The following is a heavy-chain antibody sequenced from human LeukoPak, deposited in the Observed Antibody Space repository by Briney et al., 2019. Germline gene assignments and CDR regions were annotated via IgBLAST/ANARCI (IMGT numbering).Heavy chain of an antibody. D-gene: IGHD3-22*01. Sequence: PGGSLRLSCAASGFTFSSYAMHWVRQAPGKGLEYVSAISSNGGSTCYANSVKGRFTISRDNSKNTLYLQMGSLRAEDMAVYYCARDYGSSGYFFDYWGQGTLVTVSS. CDR2: ISSNGGST. CDR1: GFTFSSYA. CDR3: ARDYGSSGYFFDY. J-gene: IGHJ4*02. V-gene: IGHV3-64*01.